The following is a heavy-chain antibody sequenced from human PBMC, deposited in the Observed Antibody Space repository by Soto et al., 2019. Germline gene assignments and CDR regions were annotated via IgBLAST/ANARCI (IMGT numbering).Heavy chain of an antibody. CDR1: GGSISSYY. V-gene: IGHV4-4*07. CDR3: ARLSHSRHDAFDI. CDR2: IYTSGST. Sequence: QVQLQESGPGLVKPSETLSLTCTVSGGSISSYYWSWIRQPAGKGLGWIGRIYTSGSTNYNPSLKSRVTLSVDTSKNQFSLKRSSVTAADTAVYYCARLSHSRHDAFDIWGQGTMVTVSS. J-gene: IGHJ3*02. D-gene: IGHD6-13*01.